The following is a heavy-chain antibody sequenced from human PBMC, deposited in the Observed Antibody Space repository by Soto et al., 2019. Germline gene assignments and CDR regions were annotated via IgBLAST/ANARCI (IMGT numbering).Heavy chain of an antibody. D-gene: IGHD3-10*01. CDR2: IKQDGSEK. V-gene: IGHV3-7*01. CDR3: ARDYWTPYYYGSGSYYNIDY. CDR1: GFTFSSYW. Sequence: GGSLRLSCAASGFTFSSYWMSWVRQAPGKGLEWVANIKQDGSEKYYVDSVKGRFTISRDNAKNSLYLQMNSLRAEDTAVYYCARDYWTPYYYGSGSYYNIDYWGQGTLVTVSS. J-gene: IGHJ4*02.